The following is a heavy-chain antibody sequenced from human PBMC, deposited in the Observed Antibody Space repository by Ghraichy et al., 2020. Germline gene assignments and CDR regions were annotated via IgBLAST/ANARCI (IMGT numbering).Heavy chain of an antibody. CDR3: ARGRRWITIFEVVRKDYGMDV. Sequence: SETLSLTCAVYGGSFSGYYWSWIRQPPGKGLEWIWEINHSRSTKYNPSLKSRVIISVDTSKNQFSLKLSSVTAADTAVYYCARGRRWITIFEVVRKDYGMDVWGQGTTVTVSS. CDR2: INHSRST. D-gene: IGHD3-3*01. J-gene: IGHJ6*02. CDR1: GGSFSGYY. V-gene: IGHV4-34*01.